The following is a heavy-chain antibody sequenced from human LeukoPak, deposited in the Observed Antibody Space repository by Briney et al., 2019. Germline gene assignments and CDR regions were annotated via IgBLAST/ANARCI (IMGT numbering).Heavy chain of an antibody. CDR2: IWYDGSNK. Sequence: QPGRSLRLSCAASGFTFSSYGMHWVRQAPGKGLEWVAVIWYDGSNKYYADSVKGRFTISRDNSKNTLYLQMNSLRAEDTAVYYCARDGLRITMVRHVARYGMDVWGKGATVTVS. CDR1: GFTFSSYG. J-gene: IGHJ6*01. V-gene: IGHV3-33*01. D-gene: IGHD3-10*01. CDR3: ARDGLRITMVRHVARYGMDV.